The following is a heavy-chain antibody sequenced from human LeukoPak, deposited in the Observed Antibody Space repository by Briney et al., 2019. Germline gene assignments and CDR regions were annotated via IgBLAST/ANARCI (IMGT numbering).Heavy chain of an antibody. CDR3: ARGGERWLQYTSIAEYFQH. V-gene: IGHV3-74*01. CDR1: GFTFSSYW. Sequence: GGSLRLSCAASGFTFSSYWMHWVRQAPGKGLVWASRINSDGSSTSYADSVKGRFTISRDNAKNTLYLQMNSLRAEDTAVYYCARGGERWLQYTSIAEYFQHWGQGTLVTVSS. D-gene: IGHD5-24*01. J-gene: IGHJ1*01. CDR2: INSDGSST.